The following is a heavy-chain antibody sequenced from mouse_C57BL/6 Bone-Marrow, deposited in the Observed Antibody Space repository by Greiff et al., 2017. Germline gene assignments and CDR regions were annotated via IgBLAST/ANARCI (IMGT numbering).Heavy chain of an antibody. CDR3: ARRDYSNYVGYFDV. V-gene: IGHV1-80*01. D-gene: IGHD2-5*01. CDR1: GYAFSSYW. CDR2: IYPGDGDT. Sequence: VKVVESGAELVKPGASVKISCKASGYAFSSYWMNWVKQRPGKGLEWIGQIYPGDGDTNYNGKFKGKATLTADKSSSTAYMQLSSLTSEDSAVYFCARRDYSNYVGYFDVWGTGTTVTVSS. J-gene: IGHJ1*03.